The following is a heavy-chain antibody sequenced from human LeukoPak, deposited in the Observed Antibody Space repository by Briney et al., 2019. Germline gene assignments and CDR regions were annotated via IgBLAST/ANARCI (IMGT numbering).Heavy chain of an antibody. Sequence: GGSLRLSCAASGFVFSYHGMHWVRQAPGKRLEWVAAIWSDGTNTNYADSVKGRFTISRDISKNTLYLQLNSLRAEDTAVYYCARDPARSFDIWGQGTMVTVSS. D-gene: IGHD4-17*01. J-gene: IGHJ3*02. V-gene: IGHV3-33*01. CDR1: GFVFSYHG. CDR2: IWSDGTNT. CDR3: ARDPARSFDI.